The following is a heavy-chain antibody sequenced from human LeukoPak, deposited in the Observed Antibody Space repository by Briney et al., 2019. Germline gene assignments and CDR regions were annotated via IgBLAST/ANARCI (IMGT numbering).Heavy chain of an antibody. CDR2: IYYRGNI. V-gene: IGHV4-59*01. J-gene: IGHJ2*01. Sequence: SETLSLTCTVSGGSMNNYYWSWIRQPPGKGLEWIGYIYYRGNIKYNPSLKSRVDISVDTSEKQFSLKLNSVTAADTAVYYCARCGYDLLTGDYRWWYFDLWGRGTLVTVSS. CDR3: ARCGYDLLTGDYRWWYFDL. D-gene: IGHD3-9*01. CDR1: GGSMNNYY.